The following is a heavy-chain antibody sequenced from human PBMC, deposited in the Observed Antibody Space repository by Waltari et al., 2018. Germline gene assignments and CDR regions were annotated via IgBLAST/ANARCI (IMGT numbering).Heavy chain of an antibody. V-gene: IGHV4-38-2*01. CDR1: GYPISSGYT. Sequence: QVQLQESGPGLVKPSEHLSLTCAVSGYPISSGYTWGWIRQPPGKGLEWIGSIYHSGSTYYNPSLKSRVTISVDTSKNQFSLKLSSVTAADTAVYYCARRSYLYYFDYWGQGTLVTVSS. D-gene: IGHD1-26*01. CDR3: ARRSYLYYFDY. J-gene: IGHJ4*02. CDR2: IYHSGST.